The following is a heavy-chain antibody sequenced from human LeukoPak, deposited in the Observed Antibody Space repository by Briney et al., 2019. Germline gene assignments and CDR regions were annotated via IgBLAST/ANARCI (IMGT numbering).Heavy chain of an antibody. Sequence: QPGRSLRLSCAASGFTFNNFAMHWVRQAPGKGLEWVTVISYDGRTKFYADSVKGRFTISRDNSKNTLYVQMNSLRAEDTAVYCCAKDIIRDRLHDAFDIWGQGTMVTVSS. V-gene: IGHV3-30*04. CDR3: AKDIIRDRLHDAFDI. CDR1: GFTFNNFA. CDR2: ISYDGRTK. J-gene: IGHJ3*02. D-gene: IGHD1-14*01.